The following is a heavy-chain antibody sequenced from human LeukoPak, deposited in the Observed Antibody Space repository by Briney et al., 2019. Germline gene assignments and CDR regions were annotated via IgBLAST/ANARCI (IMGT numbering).Heavy chain of an antibody. J-gene: IGHJ4*02. CDR3: ARQNDFRLDY. CDR1: GYTFPSYW. D-gene: IGHD3-3*01. V-gene: IGHV5-51*01. Sequence: GESLRISCKGSGYTFPSYWIGWVRQMPGKGLEWMGIIYPGDSDTRYSPSLQGQVTISVDTSIGTAYLQWSSLKASDTAIYYCARQNDFRLDYWGQGTLVTVSS. CDR2: IYPGDSDT.